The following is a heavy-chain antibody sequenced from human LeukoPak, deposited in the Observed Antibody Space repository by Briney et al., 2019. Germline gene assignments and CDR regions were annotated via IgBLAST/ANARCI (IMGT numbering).Heavy chain of an antibody. V-gene: IGHV3-74*01. CDR2: INGDGRNI. CDR1: GFTFSSYW. CDR3: TRDLMDYDVSTGLHHYYMDV. D-gene: IGHD3-9*01. Sequence: GGSLRLSCVASGFTFSSYWMHWVRQDPRKGLVWVSRINGDGRNINYADSVRGRSTISRDNAKNTLFLQMNTLRVEDTAVYYCTRDLMDYDVSTGLHHYYMDVWGQGTTVTVSS. J-gene: IGHJ6*02.